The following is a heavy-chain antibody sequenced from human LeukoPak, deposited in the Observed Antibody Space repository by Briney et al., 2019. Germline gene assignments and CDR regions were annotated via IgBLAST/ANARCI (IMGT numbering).Heavy chain of an antibody. CDR2: ISSSSSYI. Sequence: GGSLRLSCAASGFTFSSYSMNWVRQAPGKGLEWVSSISSSSSYIYYADSVKGRFTIFRDNAKNSLYLQMNSLRAEDTAVYYCAREDLRAFDIWGQGTMVTVSS. V-gene: IGHV3-21*01. D-gene: IGHD3-10*01. CDR1: GFTFSSYS. CDR3: AREDLRAFDI. J-gene: IGHJ3*02.